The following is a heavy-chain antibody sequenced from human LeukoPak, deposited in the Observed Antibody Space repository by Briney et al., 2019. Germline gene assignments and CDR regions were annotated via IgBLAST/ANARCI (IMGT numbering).Heavy chain of an antibody. CDR2: ISGSSGNT. J-gene: IGHJ3*02. CDR3: ARDSSYDAFDI. D-gene: IGHD6-6*01. V-gene: IGHV3-23*01. Sequence: GGSLRLSCVASGFTFSSYAMSWVRQAPGKGLEWVSAISGSSGNTHYADSVKGRFTISRDNSKNTLYLQMNSLRAEDTAVYYCARDSSYDAFDIWGQGTMVTVSS. CDR1: GFTFSSYA.